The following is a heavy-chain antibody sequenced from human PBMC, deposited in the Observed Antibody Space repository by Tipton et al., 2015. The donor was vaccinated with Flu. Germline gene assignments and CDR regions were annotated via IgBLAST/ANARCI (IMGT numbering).Heavy chain of an antibody. CDR1: GGSITNYY. CDR2: IYSSGST. Sequence: LSLTCSVSGGSITNYYWSRIRQPPGKGLEWIGYIYSSGSTTYNPSLKSRVSMSADTSMNQFSLRLNSMTAADTAIYYCARVLAGHFGEGYFFDYWGQGALVTVSS. CDR3: ARVLAGHFGEGYFFDY. V-gene: IGHV4-59*01. D-gene: IGHD3-10*01. J-gene: IGHJ4*02.